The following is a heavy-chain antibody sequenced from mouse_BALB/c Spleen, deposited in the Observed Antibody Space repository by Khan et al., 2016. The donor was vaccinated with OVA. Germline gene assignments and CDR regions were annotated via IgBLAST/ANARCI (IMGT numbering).Heavy chain of an antibody. CDR2: ISSGGDYT. J-gene: IGHJ3*01. D-gene: IGHD1-1*01. Sequence: DVHLVESGGDLVKPGGSLKLSCAASGFTFSSYSMSWVRQTPDKRLEWVASISSGGDYTYYPDSVKGRFTISRENAKNTLYLQLSDLTSEDIAMYYCACHLAGSFAYWGQGTLVTVSA. V-gene: IGHV5-6*01. CDR3: ACHLAGSFAY. CDR1: GFTFSSYS.